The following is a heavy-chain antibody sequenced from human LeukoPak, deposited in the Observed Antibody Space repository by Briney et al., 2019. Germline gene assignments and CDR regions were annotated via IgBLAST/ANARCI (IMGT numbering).Heavy chain of an antibody. V-gene: IGHV4-4*07. D-gene: IGHD2-15*01. J-gene: IGHJ3*02. Sequence: SETLSLTCTVSGGSTNNYYWSWIRQPAGKGLEWIGRIYTRGSTNYNPSLKSRVTMSVDTSKNQFSLRLSSVTAADTAVYYCARERYCSADICSGGDAFDIWGQGTMVSVPS. CDR1: GGSTNNYY. CDR3: ARERYCSADICSGGDAFDI. CDR2: IYTRGST.